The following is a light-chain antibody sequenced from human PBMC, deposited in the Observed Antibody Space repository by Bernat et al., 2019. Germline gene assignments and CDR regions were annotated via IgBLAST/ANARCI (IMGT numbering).Light chain of an antibody. CDR2: KDD. CDR3: QSLDSSDTSP. CDR1: ALTTEY. V-gene: IGLV3-25*03. Sequence: SYELTQPPSVSVSPGETARISCSGEALTTEYTYWYQQKAGQAPVLLIYKDDERPSGIPERFSASSSGTTVTLTISGVEAEDEADYYCQSLDSSDTSPFGGGTKLTVL. J-gene: IGLJ3*02.